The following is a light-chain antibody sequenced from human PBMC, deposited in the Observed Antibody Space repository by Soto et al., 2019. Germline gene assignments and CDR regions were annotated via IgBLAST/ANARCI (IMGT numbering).Light chain of an antibody. CDR2: STS. CDR1: QSLSNN. V-gene: IGKV3-15*01. J-gene: IGKJ4*01. CDR3: QQYNTWPLA. Sequence: EIVMTQSPATLSVSPGERATLSCRASQSLSNNLAWYQQKPGQAPGLLIYSTSTRATGIPARFSGSGSGTEFTLTISSLQSEDFAVYYCQQYNTWPLAFGGGTKVETK.